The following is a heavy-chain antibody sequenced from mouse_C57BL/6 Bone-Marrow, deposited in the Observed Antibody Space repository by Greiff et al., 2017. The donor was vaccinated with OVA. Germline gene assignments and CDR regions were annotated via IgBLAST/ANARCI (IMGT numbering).Heavy chain of an antibody. Sequence: DVHLVESGGGLVQPGGSLKLSCAASGFTFSDYGMAWVRQAPRKGPEWVAFIRNLAYSIYYADTVTGRFTISRENAKNTLYLEMSSLRSEDTAMYYWARDSGLLRYWYFDVWGTGTTVTVAS. CDR3: ARDSGLLRYWYFDV. D-gene: IGHD1-1*01. J-gene: IGHJ1*03. CDR1: GFTFSDYG. CDR2: IRNLAYSI. V-gene: IGHV5-15*01.